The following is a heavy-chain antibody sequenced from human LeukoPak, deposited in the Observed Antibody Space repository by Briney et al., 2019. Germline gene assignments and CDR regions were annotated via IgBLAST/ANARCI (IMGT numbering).Heavy chain of an antibody. CDR1: GYTFTGYY. V-gene: IGHV1-2*02. Sequence: ASVKVSCKASGYTFTGYYMHWVRQAPGQGLEWMGWINPNSGGTNYAQKFQGRVTMTRDTSISTAYMELSRPRSDDTAVYYCARASRWLQFEVDYWGQGTLVTVSS. D-gene: IGHD5-24*01. CDR3: ARASRWLQFEVDY. CDR2: INPNSGGT. J-gene: IGHJ4*02.